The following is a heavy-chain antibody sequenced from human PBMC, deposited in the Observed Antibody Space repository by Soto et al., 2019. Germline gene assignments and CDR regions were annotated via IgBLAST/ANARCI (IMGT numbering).Heavy chain of an antibody. J-gene: IGHJ4*02. V-gene: IGHV1-69*12. D-gene: IGHD3-3*01. CDR3: ASGLGSDFWSGSFDY. Sequence: QVQRVQSGAEVKKTGSSVKVSCKASGGTFSSYAISWVRQAPVQGLAWMGGLIPIFGTANYAEKFQGRVTITADESTSTAYMELSSLRSEDTAVYYCASGLGSDFWSGSFDYWGQGTLVTVSS. CDR2: LIPIFGTA. CDR1: GGTFSSYA.